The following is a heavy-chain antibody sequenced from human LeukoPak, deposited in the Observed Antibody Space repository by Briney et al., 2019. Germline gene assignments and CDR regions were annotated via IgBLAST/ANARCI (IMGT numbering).Heavy chain of an antibody. J-gene: IGHJ1*01. CDR2: ISGSGDT. D-gene: IGHD1-14*01. CDR1: GFTFRKYA. V-gene: IGHV3-23*01. CDR3: ATAHQFISPD. Sequence: GGSLRLSCAASGFTFRKYAMSWVRQAPGKGLEWVSLISGSGDTYYADSVKGRVTISRDNSKNTLYLQMNSLRAEDTAVYYRATAHQFISPDGGQGTLVTVSS.